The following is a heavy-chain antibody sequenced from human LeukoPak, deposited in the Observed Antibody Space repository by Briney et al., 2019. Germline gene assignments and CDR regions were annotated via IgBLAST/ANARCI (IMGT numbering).Heavy chain of an antibody. CDR2: IKNKADRRTT. V-gene: IGHV3-15*01. Sequence: GGSLRLSCAASGFTFSNSWMNWVRQAPGKGLEWVGRIKNKADRRTTDYAAPVKGRFTNSRDDAKTTLYLQMNSLKTDDSAVYYCAAGGSWAGRWEFVSWRQGTLVTVSS. J-gene: IGHJ4*02. CDR3: AAGGSWAGRWEFVS. CDR1: GFTFSNSW. D-gene: IGHD6-19*01.